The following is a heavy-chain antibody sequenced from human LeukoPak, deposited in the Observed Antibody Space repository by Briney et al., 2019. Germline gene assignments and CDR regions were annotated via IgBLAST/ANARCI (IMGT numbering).Heavy chain of an antibody. CDR1: GYTFTSYA. Sequence: GASVNVSCKASGYTFTSYAMHWVRQAPGQRLEWMGWINAGNGNTKYSQKFQGRVTITRDISASTAYMELSSLRSQDTAVYYCARGGYSSSWGWFDPWGQGTLVTVSS. CDR2: INAGNGNT. CDR3: ARGGYSSSWGWFDP. J-gene: IGHJ5*02. V-gene: IGHV1-3*01. D-gene: IGHD6-13*01.